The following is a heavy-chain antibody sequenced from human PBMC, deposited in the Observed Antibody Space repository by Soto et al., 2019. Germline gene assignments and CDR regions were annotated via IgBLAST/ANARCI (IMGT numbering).Heavy chain of an antibody. CDR2: TDPSESYT. D-gene: IGHD2-21*01. V-gene: IGHV5-10-1*01. CDR1: CYSFTSNW. Sequence: PGESLKISCKASCYSFTSNWISWVRQMPGKGLEWMGTTDPSESYTKYSPSFQGHVTISIDKSITTAYLQWSSLKASDTAMYFCATQRTASFPGDSWGQGTLVTVSS. J-gene: IGHJ5*02. CDR3: ATQRTASFPGDS.